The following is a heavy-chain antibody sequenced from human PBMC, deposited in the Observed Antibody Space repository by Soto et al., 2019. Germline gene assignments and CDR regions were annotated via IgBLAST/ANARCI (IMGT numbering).Heavy chain of an antibody. D-gene: IGHD1-1*01. CDR2: LYDVDVS. J-gene: IGHJ3*01. V-gene: IGHV3-53*01. CDR3: ASWHEREHAYDV. CDR1: GLTVSGKKY. Sequence: DVQLVESGGGLIQPGESLRLSCAAFGLTVSGKKYVAWVRQAPGKGLEWVSALYDVDVSFYADSVKGRFTTSSDSSKTTVYLQMNGLRPDDTAVYYCASWHEREHAYDVLGQGTTVTVSS.